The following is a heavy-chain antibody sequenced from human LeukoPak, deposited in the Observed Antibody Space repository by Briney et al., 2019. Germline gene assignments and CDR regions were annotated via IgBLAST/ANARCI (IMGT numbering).Heavy chain of an antibody. CDR3: ARVPRYCSGGSCWKYSYDY. CDR2: IYYSGST. CDR1: DDSISSYY. V-gene: IGHV4-59*12. D-gene: IGHD2-15*01. Sequence: SETLSLTCTVSDDSISSYYWSWIRQPPGKGLEWIGYIYYSGSTKYNPSLKSRVTISVDTSKNQFSLKLSSVTAADTAVYYCARVPRYCSGGSCWKYSYDYWGQGTLVTVSS. J-gene: IGHJ4*02.